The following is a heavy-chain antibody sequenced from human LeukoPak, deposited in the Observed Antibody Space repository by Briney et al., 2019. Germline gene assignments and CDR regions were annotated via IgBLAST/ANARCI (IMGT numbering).Heavy chain of an antibody. J-gene: IGHJ4*02. V-gene: IGHV3-23*01. CDR2: ISDDSSFT. D-gene: IGHD2-15*01. CDR3: AKGRCSGVGCDSFHS. CDR1: GLRFRSYA. Sequence: GGSLRLSCVASGLRFRSYAMNWVRQTPGKGLECISTISDDSSFTYYADSVKGRSAISRDDSKNTLYLQMNNLKVEDTAVYYCAKGRCSGVGCDSFHSWGQGALVTVSS.